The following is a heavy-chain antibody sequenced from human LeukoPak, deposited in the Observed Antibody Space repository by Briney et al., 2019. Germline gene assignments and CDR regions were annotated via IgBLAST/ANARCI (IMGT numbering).Heavy chain of an antibody. D-gene: IGHD3-16*01. CDR3: ARDLGEGGPLLL. J-gene: IGHJ4*02. Sequence: GGSLRLSCAASGFTFSSYAMHWVRQAPGKGLEWVAVISYDGSNKYYADSVKGRFTISRDNSKNTLYLQMNSLRAEDTAVYYCARDLGEGGPLLLWGQGTLVTVSS. CDR2: ISYDGSNK. V-gene: IGHV3-30-3*01. CDR1: GFTFSSYA.